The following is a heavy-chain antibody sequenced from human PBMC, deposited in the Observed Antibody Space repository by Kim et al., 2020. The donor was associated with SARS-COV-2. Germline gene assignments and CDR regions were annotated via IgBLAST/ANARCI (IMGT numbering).Heavy chain of an antibody. J-gene: IGHJ5*02. D-gene: IGHD5-12*01. Sequence: SVKVSCKASGGTFSSYAISWVRQAPGQGLEWMGGIIPIFGTANYAQKFQGRVTITADESTSTAYMELSSLRSEDTAVYYCARVTSGRRWLQLPPDPWGQGTLVTVSS. CDR1: GGTFSSYA. CDR2: IIPIFGTA. V-gene: IGHV1-69*13. CDR3: ARVTSGRRWLQLPPDP.